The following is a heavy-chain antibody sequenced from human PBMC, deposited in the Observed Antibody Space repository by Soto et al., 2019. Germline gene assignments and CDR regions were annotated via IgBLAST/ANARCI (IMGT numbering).Heavy chain of an antibody. J-gene: IGHJ4*02. CDR2: IYYSGST. CDR3: ARNTSIFFDF. CDR1: GDSISSSSSY. Sequence: QLQLQESGPGLVKPSETLSLTCTVSGDSISSSSSYWAWIRQPPGKGLEWMGSIYYSGSTHYHSSLTSRVTISVDTSKSQFSLRLPSVTAADTAVYYCARNTSIFFDFWGQGTLVTVSS. V-gene: IGHV4-39*01.